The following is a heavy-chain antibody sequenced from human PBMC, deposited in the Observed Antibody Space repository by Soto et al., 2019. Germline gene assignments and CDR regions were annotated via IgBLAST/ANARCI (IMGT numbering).Heavy chain of an antibody. Sequence: QVQLVESGGGVVQPGTSLRLSCEASGFSFSSFGMHWVRQAPDKGLEWVALIWYDGSDKYYADPVKGRFTISRDNSKSTLYLQMNSLRVEDTAVYYCTTLRGFCISASCYNGVDVWGQGTTVTVSS. CDR3: TTLRGFCISASCYNGVDV. J-gene: IGHJ6*02. D-gene: IGHD2-2*02. CDR1: GFSFSSFG. CDR2: IWYDGSDK. V-gene: IGHV3-33*03.